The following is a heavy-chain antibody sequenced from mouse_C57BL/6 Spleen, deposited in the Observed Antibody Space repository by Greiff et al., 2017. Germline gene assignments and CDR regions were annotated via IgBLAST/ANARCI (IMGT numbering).Heavy chain of an antibody. Sequence: EVQLQQSGPELVKPGASVKISCKASGYTFTDYYMNWVKQSHGKSLEWIGDINPNNGGTSYNQKFKGKATLTVDKSSSTAYMELRSLTSEDSAVYYCARSHYGSSPYYAMDYWGQGTSVTVSS. D-gene: IGHD1-1*01. CDR3: ARSHYGSSPYYAMDY. CDR1: GYTFTDYY. CDR2: INPNNGGT. V-gene: IGHV1-26*01. J-gene: IGHJ4*01.